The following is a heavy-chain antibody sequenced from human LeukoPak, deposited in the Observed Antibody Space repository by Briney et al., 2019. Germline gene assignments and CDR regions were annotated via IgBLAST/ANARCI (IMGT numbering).Heavy chain of an antibody. CDR1: GYTFIAKY. CDR2: INPNSGAT. CDR3: AITSWATLNAFDI. D-gene: IGHD5-12*01. V-gene: IGHV1-2*02. Sequence: ASVKVSCKASGYTFIAKYMHWVRQAPGQGLEWMGWINPNSGATNYAPEFQGRVIMTRDTSISTAYMEMRRLRSDDTAVYYCAITSWATLNAFDIWGQGTVVTVSP. J-gene: IGHJ3*02.